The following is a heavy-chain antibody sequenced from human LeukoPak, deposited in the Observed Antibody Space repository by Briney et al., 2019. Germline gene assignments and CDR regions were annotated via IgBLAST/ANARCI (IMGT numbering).Heavy chain of an antibody. Sequence: ASVKVSCKASGGTFSSYAISWVRQAPGQGLEWMGWMNPNSGNTGYAQKFQGRVTMTRNTSISTAYMELSSLRSEDTAVYYCARGGAPPNFDYWGQGTLVTVSS. CDR1: GGTFSSYA. J-gene: IGHJ4*02. CDR3: ARGGAPPNFDY. V-gene: IGHV1-8*02. D-gene: IGHD1-26*01. CDR2: MNPNSGNT.